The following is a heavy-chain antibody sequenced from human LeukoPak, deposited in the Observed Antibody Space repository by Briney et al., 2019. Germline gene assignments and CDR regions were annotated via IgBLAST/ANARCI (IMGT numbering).Heavy chain of an antibody. V-gene: IGHV3-21*01. CDR2: ISSSSSYI. Sequence: GGSLRLSCAASGFTFSSYSMNWVRQAPGKGLEWVSSISSSSSYIYYADSVKGRFTISRDNAKNSLYLQMSSLRAEDTAVYYCARVDTAMVIDYWGQGTLVTVSS. D-gene: IGHD5-18*01. CDR3: ARVDTAMVIDY. CDR1: GFTFSSYS. J-gene: IGHJ4*02.